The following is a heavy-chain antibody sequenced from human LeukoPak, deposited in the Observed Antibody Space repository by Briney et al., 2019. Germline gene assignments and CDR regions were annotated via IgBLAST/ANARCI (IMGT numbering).Heavy chain of an antibody. CDR2: IYYSGST. CDR1: GGSISSGDYY. CDR3: ARDGNSSGWYALYFMDV. J-gene: IGHJ6*03. D-gene: IGHD6-19*01. Sequence: SETLSLTCTVSGGSISSGDYYWSWIRQPPGKGLEWIGYIYYSGSTYYNPSLKSRVTISVDASKNQFSLKLSSVTAADTAVYYCARDGNSSGWYALYFMDVWGKGTTVTVSS. V-gene: IGHV4-30-4*08.